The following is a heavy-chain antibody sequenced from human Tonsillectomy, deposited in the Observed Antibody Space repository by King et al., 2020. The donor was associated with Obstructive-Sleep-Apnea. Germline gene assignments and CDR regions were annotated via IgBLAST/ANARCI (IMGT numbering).Heavy chain of an antibody. V-gene: IGHV2-5*02. CDR3: AHRPPLTYYFNY. D-gene: IGHD1-14*01. Sequence: TLKESGPTLVKPTQTLTLTCTFSGFSLSTTGVGVGWIRQPPGKAPEWLALIYWDDEKRYNPSLKSRLTITKDISKNQVVLTMTNMDPVDTATYYCAHRPPLTYYFNYWGQGTLVTVSS. CDR1: GFSLSTTGVG. J-gene: IGHJ4*02. CDR2: IYWDDEK.